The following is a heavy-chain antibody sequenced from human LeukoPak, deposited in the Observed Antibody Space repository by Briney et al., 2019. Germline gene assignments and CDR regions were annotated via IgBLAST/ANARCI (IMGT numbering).Heavy chain of an antibody. CDR3: VRDSVDTTGHYYVGYFDF. D-gene: IGHD3-9*01. J-gene: IGHJ4*02. V-gene: IGHV3-64*01. CDR1: GFPFSRYT. CDR2: IRRNGDNP. Sequence: AGGSLRLSCAASGFPFSRYTMHWVRQAPGKGLEYVSSIRRNGDNPYYANSVKGRFTISRDNSKNTVSLQMGSLRAEDMAVYYCVRDSVDTTGHYYVGYFDFWGRGTLVTVSS.